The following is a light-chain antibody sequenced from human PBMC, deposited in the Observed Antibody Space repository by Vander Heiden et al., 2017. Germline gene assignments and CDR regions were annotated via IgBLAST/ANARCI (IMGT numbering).Light chain of an antibody. Sequence: QSVLTQPPSASGTPGQRVTISCSGSSSNIGSNTVNWYQQLPGTAPKLLIYSNNQRPSGVPDRFSGSKSGTSACLAISGLQSEDEADYYCAAWDDSLNVVVFGGGTKLTVL. CDR2: SNN. CDR3: AAWDDSLNVVV. V-gene: IGLV1-44*01. CDR1: SSNIGSNT. J-gene: IGLJ2*01.